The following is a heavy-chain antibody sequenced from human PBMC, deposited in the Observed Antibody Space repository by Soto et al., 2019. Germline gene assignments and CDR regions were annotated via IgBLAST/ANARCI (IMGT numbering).Heavy chain of an antibody. V-gene: IGHV4-31*03. CDR1: GGSISSGGYY. D-gene: IGHD4-17*01. Sequence: QVQLQESGPGLVKPSQTLSLTCTVSGGSISSGGYYWSWIRQHPGKGLEWIGYIYYSGSTYYNPSLKSRVTISVDTSKNQFSLKLSSVTAADTAVYYCARGIDDYGDYVYFDYWGQGTLVTVSS. CDR3: ARGIDDYGDYVYFDY. J-gene: IGHJ4*02. CDR2: IYYSGST.